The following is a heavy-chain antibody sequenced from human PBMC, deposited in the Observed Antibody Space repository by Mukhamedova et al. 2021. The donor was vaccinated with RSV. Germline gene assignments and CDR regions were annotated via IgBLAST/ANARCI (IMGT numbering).Heavy chain of an antibody. J-gene: IGHJ3*02. V-gene: IGHV3-9*01. Sequence: VRQAPGKGLEWVSGISWNSGSIGYADSVKGRFTISRDNAKNSLYLQMNSLRAEDTALYYCAKDLSGGAGDAFDIWGQGTMVTVPS. CDR3: AKDLSGGAGDAFDI. D-gene: IGHD2-15*01. CDR2: ISWNSGSI.